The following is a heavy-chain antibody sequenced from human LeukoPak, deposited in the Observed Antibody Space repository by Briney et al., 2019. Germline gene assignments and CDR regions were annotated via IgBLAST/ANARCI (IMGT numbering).Heavy chain of an antibody. CDR1: GGSISSSSYS. V-gene: IGHV4-39*01. CDR2: IYYSGST. D-gene: IGHD3-10*01. Sequence: SETLSLTCTVSGGSISSSSYSWGWIRQPPGKGLEWIGSIYYSGSTYYNPSLKSRVTISVDTSKNQFSLKLSSVTAADTAVYYCARRILRGGYYMDVWGKGTTVTVSS. J-gene: IGHJ6*03. CDR3: ARRILRGGYYMDV.